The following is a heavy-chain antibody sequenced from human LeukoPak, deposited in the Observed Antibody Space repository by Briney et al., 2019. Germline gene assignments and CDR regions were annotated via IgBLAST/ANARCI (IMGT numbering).Heavy chain of an antibody. CDR2: ISSSSSYI. J-gene: IGHJ5*02. Sequence: PGGSLRLSCAASGFTFSSYSMNWVRQAPGKGLEWVSSISSSSSYIYYADSVKGRFTISRDNAKNSLYLQMNSLRAEDTAVYYCARLDSGSPSVNHWGQGTLVTVSS. D-gene: IGHD1-26*01. CDR3: ARLDSGSPSVNH. CDR1: GFTFSSYS. V-gene: IGHV3-21*01.